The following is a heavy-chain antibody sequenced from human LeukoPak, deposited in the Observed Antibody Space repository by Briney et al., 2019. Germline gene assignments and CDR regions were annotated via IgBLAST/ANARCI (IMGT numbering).Heavy chain of an antibody. CDR3: ARDWGYYYDSSERFDP. V-gene: IGHV4-4*07. J-gene: IGHJ5*02. D-gene: IGHD3-22*01. CDR1: RGSISTYF. Sequence: PSETLSLTCTVSRGSISTYFWSWIRQPAGKGLEWIGRIYTSGSTNYNPSLKSRVTMSVDTSKNQFSLNLSSVTAADTAVYYCARDWGYYYDSSERFDPWGQGTLVTVSS. CDR2: IYTSGST.